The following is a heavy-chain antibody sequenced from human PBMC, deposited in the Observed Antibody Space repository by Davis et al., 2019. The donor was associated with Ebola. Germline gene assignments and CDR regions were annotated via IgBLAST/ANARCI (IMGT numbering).Heavy chain of an antibody. D-gene: IGHD6-13*01. CDR2: IKQDGSEK. V-gene: IGHV3-7*01. CDR3: ARDDSSSWPDAFDI. Sequence: GESLKISCAASGFTFSSYWMSWVRQAPGKGLEWVANIKQDGSEKYYVDSVKGRFTISRDNAKNSLYLQMNSLRAEDTAVYYCARDDSSSWPDAFDIWGQGTMVTVSS. CDR1: GFTFSSYW. J-gene: IGHJ3*02.